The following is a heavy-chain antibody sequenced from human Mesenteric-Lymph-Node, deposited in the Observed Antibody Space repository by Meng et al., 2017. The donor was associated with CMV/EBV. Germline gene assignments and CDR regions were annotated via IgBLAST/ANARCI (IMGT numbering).Heavy chain of an antibody. J-gene: IGHJ5*02. CDR2: INHSGST. CDR1: SFSGYF. Sequence: SFSGYFWSWIRQPPGKGLEWIGEINHSGSTNYHPSLRSRVTISADTSKNQFSLKLSSVTAADTAVYYCARVRGYCSSTSCYNWFDPWGQGTLVTVSS. D-gene: IGHD2-2*01. CDR3: ARVRGYCSSTSCYNWFDP. V-gene: IGHV4-34*01.